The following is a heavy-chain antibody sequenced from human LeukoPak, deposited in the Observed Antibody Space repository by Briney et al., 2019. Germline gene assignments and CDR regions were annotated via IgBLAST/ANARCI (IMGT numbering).Heavy chain of an antibody. CDR1: GGSISAYY. Sequence: PSETLSLTCTVSGGSISAYYWSWIRQPAGKGLEWIGRIYTSGSTNYNPSLKSRVTMSLDTSKNQFSLKLSSVTAADTAVYYCARGIYCSSTTCYYYYYMDVWGKGTTVTVSS. CDR3: ARGIYCSSTTCYYYYYMDV. CDR2: IYTSGST. D-gene: IGHD2-2*01. J-gene: IGHJ6*03. V-gene: IGHV4-4*07.